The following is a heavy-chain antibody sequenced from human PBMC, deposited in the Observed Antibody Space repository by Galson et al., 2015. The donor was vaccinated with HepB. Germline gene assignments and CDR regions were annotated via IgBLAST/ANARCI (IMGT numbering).Heavy chain of an antibody. J-gene: IGHJ6*02. CDR1: GYTFNSYG. CDR2: ISAYNGNT. Sequence: SVKVSCKASGYTFNSYGISWVRQAPGQGLEWMGWISAYNGNTKYAQKFKGRVTMTTDTSTSTAYLELRSLRSDDTAVYYCARAIKLLWFGGDLDYYGMDVWGQGTTVTVSS. V-gene: IGHV1-18*04. CDR3: ARAIKLLWFGGDLDYYGMDV. D-gene: IGHD3-10*01.